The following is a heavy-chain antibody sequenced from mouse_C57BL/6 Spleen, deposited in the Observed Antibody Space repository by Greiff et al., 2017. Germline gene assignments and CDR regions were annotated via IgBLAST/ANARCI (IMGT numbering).Heavy chain of an antibody. J-gene: IGHJ1*03. D-gene: IGHD1-1*01. CDR1: GFTFSSYA. CDR2: ISDGGSYT. Sequence: EVKLMESGGGLVKPGGSLKLSCAASGFTFSSYAMSWVRQTPEKRLEWVATISDGGSYTYYPDNVKGRSTISRDNAKNNLYLQMSHLKSEDTAMYYCARGPSYGTAIHVWGTGTTVTVSS. CDR3: ARGPSYGTAIHV. V-gene: IGHV5-4*03.